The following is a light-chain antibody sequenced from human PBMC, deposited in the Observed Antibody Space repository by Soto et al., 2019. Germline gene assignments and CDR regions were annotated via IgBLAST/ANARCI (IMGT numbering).Light chain of an antibody. CDR2: SSN. CDR3: AAWDYSLNGVV. V-gene: IGLV1-44*01. CDR1: SSNIGSNR. J-gene: IGLJ3*02. Sequence: HSVLTQQPSASGTPGQWITLSCSGSSSNIGSNRVNWYQQLPGTAPKLLMYSSNQRPSGVPDRFSGSKSGTSASLAISGLQSEDEADYYCAAWDYSLNGVVFGGGTKLTVL.